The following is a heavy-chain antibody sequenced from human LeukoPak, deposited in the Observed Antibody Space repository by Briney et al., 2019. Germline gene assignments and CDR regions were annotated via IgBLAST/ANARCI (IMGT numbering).Heavy chain of an antibody. Sequence: QPGGTLRLSCAASGFTFSSYGMSWVRQAPGKGLEWVSAISGSGGSTYYADSVKGRFTISRDNSKNTLYLQMNSLRVEDTAVYYCTKEGLVSGWSWSAWFDPCGQGTLVTVSS. V-gene: IGHV3-23*01. CDR1: GFTFSSYG. J-gene: IGHJ5*02. D-gene: IGHD3-10*01. CDR3: TKEGLVSGWSWSAWFDP. CDR2: ISGSGGST.